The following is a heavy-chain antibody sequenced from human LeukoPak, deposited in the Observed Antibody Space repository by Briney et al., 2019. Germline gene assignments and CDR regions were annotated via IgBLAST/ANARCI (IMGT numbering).Heavy chain of an antibody. J-gene: IGHJ3*02. CDR3: ARDGEDIVVVVAATPGPVRYAFDI. Sequence: PGGALILACAAPGFPFSSYAMSWVRQAPAKGVEYVSALSGSGGSTYYADSVKGRFTISSDNSKNTLYLQMNSVRAEDRAVYYCARDGEDIVVVVAATPGPVRYAFDIWGQGTMVTVSS. V-gene: IGHV3-23*01. D-gene: IGHD2-15*01. CDR1: GFPFSSYA. CDR2: LSGSGGST.